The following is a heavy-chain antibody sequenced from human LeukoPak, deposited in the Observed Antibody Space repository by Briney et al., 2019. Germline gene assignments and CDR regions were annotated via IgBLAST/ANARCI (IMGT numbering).Heavy chain of an antibody. V-gene: IGHV1-69*13. D-gene: IGHD3-22*01. CDR1: GGTFSSYA. CDR2: XXPIFGTA. J-gene: IGHJ5*02. CDR3: ARAPYYYDSSGQPNWFDP. Sequence: SVKVSCKASGGTFSSYAISWVRQAPGQGLEWMGGXXPIFGTANYAQKFQGRVTITADESTSTAYMELSSLRSEDTAVYYCARAPYYYDSSGQPNWFDPWGQGTLVTVSS.